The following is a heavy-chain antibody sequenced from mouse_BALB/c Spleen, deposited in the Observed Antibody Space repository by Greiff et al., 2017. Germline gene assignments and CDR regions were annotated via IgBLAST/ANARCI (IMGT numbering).Heavy chain of an antibody. CDR2: IWAGGST. CDR3: ARGNYGSSYGLDY. D-gene: IGHD1-1*01. Sequence: VMLVESGPGLVAPSQSLSITCTVSVFSLTSYGVHWVRQPPGKGLEWLGVIWAGGSTNYNSALMSRLSISKDNSKSQVFLKMNSLQTDDTAMYYCARGNYGSSYGLDYWGQGTTLTVSS. V-gene: IGHV2-9*02. J-gene: IGHJ2*01. CDR1: VFSLTSYG.